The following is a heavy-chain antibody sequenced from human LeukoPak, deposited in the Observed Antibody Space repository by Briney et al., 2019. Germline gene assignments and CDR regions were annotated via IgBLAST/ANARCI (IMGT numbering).Heavy chain of an antibody. CDR1: GGSISSGGYS. D-gene: IGHD2-2*03. CDR3: ARGPTLDIVVVPAAHNWFDP. Sequence: SQTLSLTCAVSGGSISSGGYSWSWIRQPPGKGLEWIGEINHSGSTNYNPSLKSRVTISVDTSKNQFSLKLSSVTAADTAVYYCARGPTLDIVVVPAAHNWFDPWGQGTLVTVSS. J-gene: IGHJ5*02. V-gene: IGHV4-30-2*01. CDR2: INHSGST.